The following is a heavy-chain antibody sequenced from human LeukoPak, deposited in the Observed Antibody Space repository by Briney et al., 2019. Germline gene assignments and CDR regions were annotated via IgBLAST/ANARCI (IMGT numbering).Heavy chain of an antibody. CDR3: ATVGATTGFDY. Sequence: GGSLRLSCAVSGFTFSSYAMSWVRQAPGKGLEWVSAISGSGGSTYYADSVKGRSTISRDNSKNTLYLQMNSLRAEDTAVYYCATVGATTGFDYWGQGTLVTVSS. CDR2: ISGSGGST. J-gene: IGHJ4*02. D-gene: IGHD1-26*01. CDR1: GFTFSSYA. V-gene: IGHV3-23*01.